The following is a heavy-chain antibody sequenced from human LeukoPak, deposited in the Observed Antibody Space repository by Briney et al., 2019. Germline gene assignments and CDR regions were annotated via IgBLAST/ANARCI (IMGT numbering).Heavy chain of an antibody. CDR2: ISSSSSYI. J-gene: IGHJ3*02. CDR1: GFIFSSYS. D-gene: IGHD6-19*01. CDR3: ARDVSSGWYLGAFDI. V-gene: IGHV3-21*01. Sequence: GGSLRLSCAASGFIFSSYSMNWVRQAPGKGLEWVSSISSSSSYIYYADSVKGRFTISRDNAKNSLYLQMNSLRAEDTAVYYCARDVSSGWYLGAFDIWGQGTMVTVSS.